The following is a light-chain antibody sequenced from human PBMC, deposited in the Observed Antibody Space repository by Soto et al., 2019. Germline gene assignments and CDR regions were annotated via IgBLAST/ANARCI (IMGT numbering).Light chain of an antibody. CDR2: AAS. J-gene: IGKJ1*01. Sequence: DIQMTQSPSSLSASVGARVPITCRASQSISRYLNWYQQKPGKAPKPLIYAASSLQSGVPSRFSGSGSGTDFTLTISSLQPEDFATYYCQQSHSTWTFGQGTKVDIK. CDR1: QSISRY. CDR3: QQSHSTWT. V-gene: IGKV1-39*01.